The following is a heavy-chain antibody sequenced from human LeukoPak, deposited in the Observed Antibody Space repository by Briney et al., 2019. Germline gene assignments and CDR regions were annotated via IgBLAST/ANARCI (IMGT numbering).Heavy chain of an antibody. CDR3: ARSDIVAVVAALWFDP. Sequence: ASVKVSCKASGYTFTSYGISWVRQAPGQGLEWMGWISAYNGNTNYAQKLQGRVTMTTDTSTSTAYMELRSLRSDDTAVYYYARSDIVAVVAALWFDPWGQGTLVTVSS. CDR2: ISAYNGNT. CDR1: GYTFTSYG. J-gene: IGHJ5*02. V-gene: IGHV1-18*01. D-gene: IGHD2-15*01.